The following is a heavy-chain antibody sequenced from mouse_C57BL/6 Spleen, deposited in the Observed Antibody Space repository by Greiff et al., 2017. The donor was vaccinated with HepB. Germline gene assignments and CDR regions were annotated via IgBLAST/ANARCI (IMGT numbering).Heavy chain of an antibody. V-gene: IGHV3-6*01. D-gene: IGHD1-1*01. Sequence: EVKLLESGPGLVKPSQSLSLTCSVTGYSITSGYYWNWIRQFPGNKLEWMGYISYDGSNNYNPSLKNRISITRDTSKNQFFLKLNSVTTEDTATYYCARVGGSSFYAMDYWGQGTSVTVSS. CDR2: ISYDGSN. CDR3: ARVGGSSFYAMDY. J-gene: IGHJ4*01. CDR1: GYSITSGYY.